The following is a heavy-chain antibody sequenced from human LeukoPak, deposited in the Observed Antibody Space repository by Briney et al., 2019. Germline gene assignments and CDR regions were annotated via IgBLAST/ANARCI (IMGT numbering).Heavy chain of an antibody. D-gene: IGHD3-22*01. V-gene: IGHV3-7*02. CDR1: GFTFSSYW. Sequence: GGSLRLSCAASGFTFSSYWMSWVRQAPGKGLEWVANIKQDGSEKYYVDSVKGRFTISRDNSKNTLYLQMSSLRAEVTAVYYCVKGQTYYYDSSAHGEFDYWGQGTLVTVSS. CDR2: IKQDGSEK. J-gene: IGHJ4*02. CDR3: VKGQTYYYDSSAHGEFDY.